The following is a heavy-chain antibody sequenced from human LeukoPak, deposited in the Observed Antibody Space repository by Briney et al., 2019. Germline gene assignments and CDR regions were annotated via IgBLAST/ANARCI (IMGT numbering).Heavy chain of an antibody. CDR3: ARGDTAAAATDY. Sequence: PSETLSLTCTVSGGSISSSSYYWSWIRQPPGKGLEWIGYIYYSGSTNYNPSLKSRVTISVDTSKNQFSLKLSSVTAADTAVYYCARGDTAAAATDYWGQGTLVTVSS. CDR1: GGSISSSSYY. V-gene: IGHV4-61*01. J-gene: IGHJ4*02. D-gene: IGHD5-18*01. CDR2: IYYSGST.